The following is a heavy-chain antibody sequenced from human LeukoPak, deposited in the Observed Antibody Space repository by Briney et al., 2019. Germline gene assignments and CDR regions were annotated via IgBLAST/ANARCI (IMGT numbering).Heavy chain of an antibody. Sequence: QPGGSLRLSCAASGFTFSSYGMTWVCQAPGKGLEWVSGISDSGGSTYYADSVKGRFTISRDQSKNTLFLQMNSLRAEDTAVYYCAKDSNFDWLLGVFDYWGQGTLVTVSS. CDR3: AKDSNFDWLLGVFDY. J-gene: IGHJ4*02. D-gene: IGHD3-9*01. CDR2: ISDSGGST. CDR1: GFTFSSYG. V-gene: IGHV3-23*01.